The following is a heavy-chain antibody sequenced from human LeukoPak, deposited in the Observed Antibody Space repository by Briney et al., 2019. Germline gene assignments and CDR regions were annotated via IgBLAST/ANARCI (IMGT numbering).Heavy chain of an antibody. Sequence: SETLSLTCTVSGGSISSYYWSWIRQHPGKGLEWIGYIYYSGSTYYNPSLKSRVTISVDTSKNQFSLKLSSVTAADTAVYYCARAKAYYDFWSGYYTGPVAWGDGRGFDYWGQGTLVTVSS. D-gene: IGHD3-3*01. J-gene: IGHJ4*02. CDR1: GGSISSYY. CDR2: IYYSGST. CDR3: ARAKAYYDFWSGYYTGPVAWGDGRGFDY. V-gene: IGHV4-59*06.